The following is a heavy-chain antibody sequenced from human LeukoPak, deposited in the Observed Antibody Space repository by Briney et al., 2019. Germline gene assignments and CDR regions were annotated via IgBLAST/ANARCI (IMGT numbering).Heavy chain of an antibody. CDR2: IYYSGST. CDR1: GGSISSYY. V-gene: IGHV4-59*01. Sequence: SETLSLTCTVSGGSISSYYWSWIRQPPGKGPEWIGYIYYSGSTNYNPSLKSRVTISVGTSKTQFSLKVSSVTAADTAVYYCARDRAYYGIDVWGQGTTVTVSS. J-gene: IGHJ6*02. CDR3: ARDRAYYGIDV. D-gene: IGHD3-10*01.